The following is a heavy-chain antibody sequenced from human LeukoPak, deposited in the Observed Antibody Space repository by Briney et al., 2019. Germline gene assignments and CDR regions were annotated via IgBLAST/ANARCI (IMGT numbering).Heavy chain of an antibody. J-gene: IGHJ4*02. CDR3: ATSRVFDH. CDR1: GFTFSDYF. CDR2: INSDGNNI. Sequence: RGSLRLSCVTSGFTFSDYFMYWIRQTPGKGLEWLSFINSDGNNIYYTDSVKGRFTISRDNAKQTLYLEMNNLRLDDTAIYYCATSRVFDHWGQGSLVTVSS. V-gene: IGHV3-11*04.